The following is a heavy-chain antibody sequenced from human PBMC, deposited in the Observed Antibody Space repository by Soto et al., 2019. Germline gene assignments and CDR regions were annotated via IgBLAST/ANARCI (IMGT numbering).Heavy chain of an antibody. J-gene: IGHJ5*02. V-gene: IGHV3-15*07. D-gene: IGHD2-2*01. CDR2: IKSKSHGGTT. CDR3: TTAIVVPRFDP. Sequence: GGSLRLSCAVSGLTFSTAWINWVRQAPGKGLEWVGRIKSKSHGGTTDFAAPVKGRFAISRDDSRNTLYLHMNSLKTEDTAVYSCTTAIVVPRFDPWGQGTLVTVSS. CDR1: GLTFSTAW.